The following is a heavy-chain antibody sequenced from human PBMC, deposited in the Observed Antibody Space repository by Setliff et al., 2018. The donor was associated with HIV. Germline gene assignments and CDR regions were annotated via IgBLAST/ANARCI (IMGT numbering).Heavy chain of an antibody. D-gene: IGHD3-10*01. J-gene: IGHJ6*03. Sequence: SETLSLTCTVSGGSISSSNYYWSWIRQPPGKGLEWIGEINHSASTNYNPSLKSRAAISVDTSKNQISLKLSSVTAADTAVYYCASLDGSESPYIYYYYMDVWGKGTAVTVSS. CDR1: GGSISSSNYY. CDR2: INHSAST. CDR3: ASLDGSESPYIYYYYMDV. V-gene: IGHV4-39*01.